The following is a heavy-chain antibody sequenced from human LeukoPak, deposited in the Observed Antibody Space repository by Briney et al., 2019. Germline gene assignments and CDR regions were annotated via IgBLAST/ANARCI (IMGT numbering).Heavy chain of an antibody. V-gene: IGHV4-61*02. Sequence: PSETLSLTCTVSGGSISSGSYYWSWIRQPAGKGLEWIGRIYTSGSTNYNPSLKSRVTISVDTSKNQFSLKLSSVTAADTAVYYCAREKMDGRITMVRGVIYYYYYMDVWGKGTTVTISS. CDR1: GGSISSGSYY. J-gene: IGHJ6*03. CDR2: IYTSGST. D-gene: IGHD3-10*01. CDR3: AREKMDGRITMVRGVIYYYYYMDV.